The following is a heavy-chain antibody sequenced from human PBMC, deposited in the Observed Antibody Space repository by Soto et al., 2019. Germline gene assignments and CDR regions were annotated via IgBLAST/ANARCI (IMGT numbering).Heavy chain of an antibody. CDR3: ARDPPPPEPSTFAS. CDR1: GYIFTDCY. Sequence: QVQLVQSGAEVEKPGASVKVSCKSSGYIFTDCYIHWVRQAPGQGLEWMGWIDPKNGLTNFSEKFGGRVTRTTDTSLNTAYREMRSLTSDDTAVYYCARDPPPPEPSTFASGGQGTPVTVSS. V-gene: IGHV1-2*02. CDR2: IDPKNGLT. J-gene: IGHJ4*02. D-gene: IGHD1-26*01.